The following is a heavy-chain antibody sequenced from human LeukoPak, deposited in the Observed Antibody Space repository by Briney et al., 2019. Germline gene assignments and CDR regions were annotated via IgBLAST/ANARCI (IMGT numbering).Heavy chain of an antibody. CDR1: GFTFSSYA. V-gene: IGHV3-30-3*01. J-gene: IGHJ4*02. Sequence: PGRSLRLSCAASGFTFSSYAMHWVRQAPGKGLEWVAVISYDGSNKYYADSVKGRFTISRDNSKNTLYLQMNSLRAEDTAVYYRARDLAVDTAMAADYWGQGTLVTVSS. D-gene: IGHD5-18*01. CDR2: ISYDGSNK. CDR3: ARDLAVDTAMAADY.